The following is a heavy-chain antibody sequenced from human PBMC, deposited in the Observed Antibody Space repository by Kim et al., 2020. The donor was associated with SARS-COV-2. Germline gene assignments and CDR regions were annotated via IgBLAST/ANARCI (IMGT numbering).Heavy chain of an antibody. CDR1: GFTFTSSA. V-gene: IGHV1-58*01. CDR3: AAGCSGGSCYGGSY. D-gene: IGHD2-15*01. CDR2: IVVGSGNT. Sequence: SVKVSCKASGFTFTSSAVQWVRQARGQRLEWIGWIVVGSGNTNYAQKFQERVTITRDMSTSTAYMELSSLRSEDTAVYYCAAGCSGGSCYGGSYWGQGTLVTVSS. J-gene: IGHJ4*02.